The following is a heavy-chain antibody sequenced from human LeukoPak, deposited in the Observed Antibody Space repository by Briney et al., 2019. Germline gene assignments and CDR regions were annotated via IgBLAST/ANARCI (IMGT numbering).Heavy chain of an antibody. CDR2: ISSRGSAK. CDR1: GFTVSSNY. Sequence: GGSLRLSCAASGFTVSSNYMSWVRQAPGKGLEWVSYISSRGSAKYYADSVKGRFTISRDNAENSLYLQLNSLRAEDTAVYYCARDLGRGYSYGYWFDPWGQGTLVTVSS. J-gene: IGHJ5*02. CDR3: ARDLGRGYSYGYWFDP. V-gene: IGHV3-11*01. D-gene: IGHD5-18*01.